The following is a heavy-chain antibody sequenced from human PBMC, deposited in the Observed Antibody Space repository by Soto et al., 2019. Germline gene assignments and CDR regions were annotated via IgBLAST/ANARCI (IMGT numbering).Heavy chain of an antibody. J-gene: IGHJ4*02. Sequence: ASVKVSCKVSGYTLTELSMHWVRQAPGKGLEWMGGFDPEDGETIYAQKFQGRVTMTEDTSTDTAYMELSSLRSEDTAVYYCATSLIYGSGSYYFDYWGQGTLVTVSS. D-gene: IGHD3-10*01. CDR1: GYTLTELS. CDR3: ATSLIYGSGSYYFDY. V-gene: IGHV1-24*01. CDR2: FDPEDGET.